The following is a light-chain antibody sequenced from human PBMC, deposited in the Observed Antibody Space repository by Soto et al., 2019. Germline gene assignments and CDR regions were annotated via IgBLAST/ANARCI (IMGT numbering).Light chain of an antibody. V-gene: IGKV3-20*01. J-gene: IGKJ1*01. CDR3: QQYGSSGT. CDR1: QSVSNNY. Sequence: EIVLTQSAGTLSLSPGERATLSCRASQSVSNNYLAWYQQKPGQAPRHLIYGATNRSTGIPDRFSGSGAGTEFTLTTRRLEPEDCAVYYCQQYGSSGTFGQGTKVEIK. CDR2: GAT.